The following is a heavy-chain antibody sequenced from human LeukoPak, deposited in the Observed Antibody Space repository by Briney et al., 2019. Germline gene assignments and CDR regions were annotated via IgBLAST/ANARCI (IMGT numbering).Heavy chain of an antibody. J-gene: IGHJ4*02. Sequence: GGSLRLSCGGSGFTFSSYAMSWVRQAPGKGLEWVSAISDNGATTYDADSVKGRFTISRDNSRSTLYLQMNSLRAEDTAIYYCAKDTSIGRYCTNGVCSPFDYWGQGTLVSVSS. CDR2: ISDNGATT. CDR3: AKDTSIGRYCTNGVCSPFDY. CDR1: GFTFSSYA. V-gene: IGHV3-23*01. D-gene: IGHD2-8*01.